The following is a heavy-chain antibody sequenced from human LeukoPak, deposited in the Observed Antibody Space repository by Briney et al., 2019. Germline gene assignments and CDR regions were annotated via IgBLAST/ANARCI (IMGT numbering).Heavy chain of an antibody. V-gene: IGHV3-21*01. CDR1: GFTFSSYS. J-gene: IGHJ6*03. Sequence: GGSLRLSCAASGFTFSSYSMNWVRQAPGKGLEWVSSISSSSSYIYYADSVKSRFTISRDNAKNSLYLQMNSLRAEDTAVYYCARAYSSSPNYYYYYMDVWGKGTTVTVSS. CDR3: ARAYSSSPNYYYYYMDV. CDR2: ISSSSSYI. D-gene: IGHD6-6*01.